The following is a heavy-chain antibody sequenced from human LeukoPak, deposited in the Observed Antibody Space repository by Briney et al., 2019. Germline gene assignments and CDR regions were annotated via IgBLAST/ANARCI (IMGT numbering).Heavy chain of an antibody. CDR1: GFTFDDYG. J-gene: IGHJ4*02. D-gene: IGHD3-10*01. Sequence: GGSLRLSCAASGFTFDDYGMSWVRQAPGKGLEWVSGINWNSGSTGYADSVKGRFTISRDNAKNSLYLQMNSLRAEDTALYYCARDKYGSGSYYMSGFDYWGQGTLVTVSS. V-gene: IGHV3-20*04. CDR2: INWNSGST. CDR3: ARDKYGSGSYYMSGFDY.